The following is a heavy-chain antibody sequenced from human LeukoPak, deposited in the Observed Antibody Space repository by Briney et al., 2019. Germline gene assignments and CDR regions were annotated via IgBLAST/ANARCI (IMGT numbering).Heavy chain of an antibody. CDR2: IKQDGSEK. V-gene: IGHV3-7*01. CDR3: ARGMVGYYYYYMDV. J-gene: IGHJ6*03. CDR1: GFTFSSYW. D-gene: IGHD1-26*01. Sequence: GGSLRLSCAASGFTFSSYWMSWVRQAPGKGLEWVANIKQDGSEKYYVDSVEGRFTISRDNAKNSLYLQMNSLRAEDTAVYYCARGMVGYYYYYMDVWGKGTTVTVSS.